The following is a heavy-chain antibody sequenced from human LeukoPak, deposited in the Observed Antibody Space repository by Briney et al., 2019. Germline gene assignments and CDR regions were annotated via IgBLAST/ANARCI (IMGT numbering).Heavy chain of an antibody. D-gene: IGHD6-13*01. Sequence: SETLSLTCAVYGGSFSGYYWSWIRQPPGKGLEWIGEINHSGSTNYNPSLKSRVTISVDTSKNQFSLKLSSVTAADTAVYYCASSGIAAAANWFDPWGQGTLVTVSS. V-gene: IGHV4-34*01. CDR3: ASSGIAAAANWFDP. CDR1: GGSFSGYY. J-gene: IGHJ5*02. CDR2: INHSGST.